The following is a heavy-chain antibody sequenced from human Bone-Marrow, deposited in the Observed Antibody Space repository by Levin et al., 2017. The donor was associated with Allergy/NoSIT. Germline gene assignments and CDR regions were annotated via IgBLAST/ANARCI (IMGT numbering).Heavy chain of an antibody. CDR3: ARKEAGYGSETIDY. Sequence: GESLKISCKASGYLFTDFWIGWVRQLPGKGMEWMGIIYPGDSDARYRPSFQGQVSISVDKSINTVYLQGISLKASDTATYFCARKEAGYGSETIDYWGQGTRVTVSS. CDR1: GYLFTDFW. D-gene: IGHD3-10*01. J-gene: IGHJ4*02. V-gene: IGHV5-51*01. CDR2: IYPGDSDA.